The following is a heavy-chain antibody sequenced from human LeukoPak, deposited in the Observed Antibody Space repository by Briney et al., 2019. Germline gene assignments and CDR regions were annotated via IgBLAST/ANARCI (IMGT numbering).Heavy chain of an antibody. J-gene: IGHJ5*02. CDR3: ARRNYDILTGYYLSSRSSSSGRKSPRTNNWFAP. D-gene: IGHD3-9*01. Sequence: SETLSLTCTVSGGSISSSSYYWGWIRQPPGKGLEWIMSIYYSGSTYYNPSLKSRVTISVDTSKNQFTLKMSPVTAADTADYCRARRNYDILTGYYLSSRSSSSGRKSPRTNNWFAPWSQGTLATVPS. V-gene: IGHV4-39*06. CDR2: IYYSGST. CDR1: GGSISSSSYY.